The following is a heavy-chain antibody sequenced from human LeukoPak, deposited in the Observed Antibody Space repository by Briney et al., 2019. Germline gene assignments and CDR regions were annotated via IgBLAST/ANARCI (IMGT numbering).Heavy chain of an antibody. V-gene: IGHV3-23*01. CDR1: GFTFSSYA. Sequence: TGGSLRLSCAASGFTFSSYAMSWVRQAPGKGLEWASAISGSGGSTYYADSVKGRFTISRDNSKNTLYLQMNSLRAEDTAVYYCAKDLAYGSGSYYNGYWGQGTLVTVSS. CDR3: AKDLAYGSGSYYNGY. J-gene: IGHJ4*02. D-gene: IGHD3-10*01. CDR2: ISGSGGST.